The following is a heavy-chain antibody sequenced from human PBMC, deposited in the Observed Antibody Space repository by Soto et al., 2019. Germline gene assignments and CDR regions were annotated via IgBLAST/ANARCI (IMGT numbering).Heavy chain of an antibody. Sequence: ASVKVSCKASGYTFSNFGLSWVRQAPGQGLEWMGWISPSNGQTIYAQNFHGRATMTTDTSTATAHMELRSLISDDTAVYYCARVIMIFGVANLGSYFDYWGQGTRVTVSS. D-gene: IGHD3-3*01. J-gene: IGHJ4*02. V-gene: IGHV1-18*01. CDR1: GYTFSNFG. CDR2: ISPSNGQT. CDR3: ARVIMIFGVANLGSYFDY.